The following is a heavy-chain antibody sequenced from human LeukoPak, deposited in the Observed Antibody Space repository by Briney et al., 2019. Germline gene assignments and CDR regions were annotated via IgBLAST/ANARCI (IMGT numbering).Heavy chain of an antibody. J-gene: IGHJ6*02. CDR2: INPNSGGT. V-gene: IGHV1-2*02. Sequence: GASVKVSCKASGYTFTGYYMHWVRQAPGQGLEWMGWINPNSGGTNYAQKFQGRVTMTRDTSISTAYMELSRLRSDDTAAYYCARGGVVVPAAIGYYYYGMDVWGQGTTVTVSS. CDR3: ARGGVVVPAAIGYYYYGMDV. D-gene: IGHD2-2*01. CDR1: GYTFTGYY.